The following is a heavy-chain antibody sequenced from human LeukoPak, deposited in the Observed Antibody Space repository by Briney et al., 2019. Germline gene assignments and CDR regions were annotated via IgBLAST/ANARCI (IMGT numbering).Heavy chain of an antibody. CDR2: ISNSAGST. Sequence: GGSLRLSCAASGFTFSSYAMSWVRQAPGKGLEWVSVISNSAGSTFYADSVKGRFTISRDNSKNTPYLQMNSLRAEDTAVYYCARDWGEGFFSMAFDIWGQGTMVTVSS. J-gene: IGHJ3*02. CDR3: ARDWGEGFFSMAFDI. CDR1: GFTFSSYA. D-gene: IGHD3-16*01. V-gene: IGHV3-23*01.